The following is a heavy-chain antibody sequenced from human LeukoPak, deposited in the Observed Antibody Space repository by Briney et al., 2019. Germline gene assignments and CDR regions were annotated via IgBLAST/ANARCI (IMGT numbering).Heavy chain of an antibody. J-gene: IGHJ6*02. CDR1: GDSRSNEY. V-gene: IGHV3-7*03. CDR2: IKQDGSEK. Sequence: PSETLSLTCSVSGDSRSNEYWSWIRQPPGKGLEWVANIKQDGSEKHYVDSVKGRFTISRDNAKSSLSLQMNSLRAEDTAVYYCTKGRGFDVWGQGTTVTVSS. CDR3: TKGRGFDV.